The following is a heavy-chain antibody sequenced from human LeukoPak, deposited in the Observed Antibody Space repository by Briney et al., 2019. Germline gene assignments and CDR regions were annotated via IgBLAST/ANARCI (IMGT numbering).Heavy chain of an antibody. CDR1: GYILCMYS. V-gene: IGHV3-48*01. Sequence: GGSLRLSCAVPGYILCMYSMTCVRQAPGKGLEGVSSIRTSQRGIYYAHTVKGRFTISRNNDKKTLYLQMDSLRAEDTAVYYCARGYCSSITCFEWGQGNLVTVSS. CDR3: ARGYCSSITCFE. CDR2: IRTSQRGI. D-gene: IGHD2-2*01. J-gene: IGHJ4*02.